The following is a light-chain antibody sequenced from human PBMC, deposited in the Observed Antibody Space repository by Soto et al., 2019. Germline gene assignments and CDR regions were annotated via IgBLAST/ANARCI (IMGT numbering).Light chain of an antibody. CDR2: SAS. V-gene: IGKV3-15*01. CDR1: QSVSNN. Sequence: EIVLTQSPDTLSLSPGERATLSCRASQSVSNNYLAWYQQKPGQAPRLLISSASTRATGIPARFSGSGSGTEFTLTISSLQSEDFAVYYCQQYNNWPPITFGQGTRLEIK. CDR3: QQYNNWPPIT. J-gene: IGKJ5*01.